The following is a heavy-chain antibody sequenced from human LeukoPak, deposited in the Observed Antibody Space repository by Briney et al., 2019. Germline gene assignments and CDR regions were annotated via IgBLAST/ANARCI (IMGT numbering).Heavy chain of an antibody. V-gene: IGHV3-23*01. Sequence: GGSLRLSCAASGFTFSSYAVGWVRQAPGKGLEWVSTIPTSGGSTYYADSVKGRFTISRDNSKNTLYLQVSSLRAEDTAVYYCATGYSAGWSQYFGYWGQGTLVTVSS. D-gene: IGHD6-19*01. CDR1: GFTFSSYA. CDR2: IPTSGGST. CDR3: ATGYSAGWSQYFGY. J-gene: IGHJ4*02.